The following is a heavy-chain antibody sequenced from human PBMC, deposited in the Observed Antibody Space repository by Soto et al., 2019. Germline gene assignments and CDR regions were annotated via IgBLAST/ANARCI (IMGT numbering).Heavy chain of an antibody. D-gene: IGHD2-2*02. V-gene: IGHV1-69*13. Sequence: SVKVSCKASGGTFSSYAISWVRQAPGQGLEWMGGIIPIFGTANYAQKFQGRVTITADESTSTAYMEPSSLRSEDTAAYYCARDSALGYCSSTSCYRPATDYYYGMDVWGQGTTVTVSS. CDR3: ARDSALGYCSSTSCYRPATDYYYGMDV. CDR2: IIPIFGTA. CDR1: GGTFSSYA. J-gene: IGHJ6*02.